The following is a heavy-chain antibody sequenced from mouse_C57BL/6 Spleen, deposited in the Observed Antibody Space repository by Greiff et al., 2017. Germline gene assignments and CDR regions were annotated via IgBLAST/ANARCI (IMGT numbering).Heavy chain of an antibody. CDR1: GYTFTSYW. J-gene: IGHJ2*01. CDR3: AREAGTASFDY. D-gene: IGHD4-1*01. CDR2: IHPNSGST. Sequence: QVQLQQPGAELVKPGASVKLSCKASGYTFTSYWMHWVKQRPGQGLEWIGMIHPNSGSTNYNEKFKSKATLTVDKSSSTAYMQLSSLTSEDSAVYYCAREAGTASFDYWGQGTTLTVSS. V-gene: IGHV1-64*01.